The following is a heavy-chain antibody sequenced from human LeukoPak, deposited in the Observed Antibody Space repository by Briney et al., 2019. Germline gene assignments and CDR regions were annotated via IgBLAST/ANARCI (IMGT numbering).Heavy chain of an antibody. CDR1: GASVSSASY. CDR3: ARSRAFNSGAFDP. D-gene: IGHD1-26*01. J-gene: IGHJ5*02. Sequence: SETLSLTCTVSGASVSSASYWTWIRQPPGKGVEWIAHIYNGVNTNYNPSLKSRVTISVDTSKNQFSLRLNSVTAADTAVYYCARSRAFNSGAFDPRGQGSLVTVSS. V-gene: IGHV4-61*01. CDR2: IYNGVNT.